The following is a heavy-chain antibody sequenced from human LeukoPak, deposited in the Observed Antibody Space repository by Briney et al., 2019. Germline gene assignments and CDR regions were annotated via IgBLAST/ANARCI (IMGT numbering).Heavy chain of an antibody. CDR1: GFTFRRDW. V-gene: IGHV3-74*03. J-gene: IGHJ4*02. CDR3: VRRYYDYNVYDRHFDF. CDR2: ISDDGSIT. D-gene: IGHD5/OR15-5a*01. Sequence: GGSLRLSCAASGFTFRRDWMHWVRQAPGKGLVWVARISDDGSITTYADSVQGRFTISRDNAKSTVFLQMNSLRVEDTAVYFCVRRYYDYNVYDRHFDFRGQGILVTVSS.